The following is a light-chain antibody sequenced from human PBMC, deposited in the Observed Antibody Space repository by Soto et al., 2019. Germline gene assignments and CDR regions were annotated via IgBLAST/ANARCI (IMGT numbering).Light chain of an antibody. V-gene: IGKV3-20*01. CDR1: QSVSSSY. J-gene: IGKJ3*01. Sequence: EIVLTQSPGTLSLSPGERATLSCRASQSVSSSYLAWYQQKPGQAPRLLIYGASSRATGLPDRFSGSGSGNDFTLTISRREPEDFAVYYCQQYGSSPLFTFGPGTKVDIK. CDR2: GAS. CDR3: QQYGSSPLFT.